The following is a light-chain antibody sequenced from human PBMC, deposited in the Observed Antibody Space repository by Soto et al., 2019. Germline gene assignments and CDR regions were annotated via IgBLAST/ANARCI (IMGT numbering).Light chain of an antibody. CDR1: QSIANH. CDR2: GAS. Sequence: DIQMTQSPSSLSASVGDRVTLTCRARQSIANHLNWYQHRPGKAPELVIYGASNLQSGVPSRFRGSGSGTDFFLTINSLQPEDVATYYCQQGYGSPLTFGGGTKVE. CDR3: QQGYGSPLT. V-gene: IGKV1-39*01. J-gene: IGKJ4*01.